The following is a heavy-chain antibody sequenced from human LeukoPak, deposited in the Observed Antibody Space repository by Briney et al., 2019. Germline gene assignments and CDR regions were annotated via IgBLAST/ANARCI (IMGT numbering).Heavy chain of an antibody. Sequence: PSETLSLTCAVSGYSISSGYYWGWIRQPPGKGLEWIGSTYHSGSTYYNPSLKSRVTISVDTSKNQFSLKLSSVTAADTAVYYCARDFGAAAAPGDFDYWGQGTLVTVSS. J-gene: IGHJ4*02. D-gene: IGHD6-13*01. CDR3: ARDFGAAAAPGDFDY. CDR1: GYSISSGYY. CDR2: TYHSGST. V-gene: IGHV4-38-2*02.